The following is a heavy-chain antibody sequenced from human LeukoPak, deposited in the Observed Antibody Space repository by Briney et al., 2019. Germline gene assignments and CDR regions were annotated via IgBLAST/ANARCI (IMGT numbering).Heavy chain of an antibody. J-gene: IGHJ6*03. D-gene: IGHD6-19*01. CDR2: IYYSGST. CDR1: GGSISSYY. Sequence: SETLSLTRTVSGGSISSYYWSWIRQPPGKGLEWIGYIYYSGSTNYNPSLKSRVTISVDTSKNQFSLKLSSVAAADTAVYYCARSTGYSSGWYRSYYYYYYMDVWGKGTTVTVSS. V-gene: IGHV4-59*01. CDR3: ARSTGYSSGWYRSYYYYYYMDV.